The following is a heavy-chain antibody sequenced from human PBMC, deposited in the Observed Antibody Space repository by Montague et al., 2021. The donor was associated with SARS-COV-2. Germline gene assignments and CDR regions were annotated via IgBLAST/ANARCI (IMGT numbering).Heavy chain of an antibody. CDR3: ARQGDQLLLEYWFDP. CDR2: IYYSGST. V-gene: IGHV4-39*01. D-gene: IGHD2-2*01. CDR1: GGSISSSSYY. Sequence: SETLSLICTVSGGSISSSSYYWGWIRQPPGEGLEWIGSIYYSGSTYYNPSLKSRVTISVDTSKNQFSLKLSSVTAADTAVYYCARQGDQLLLEYWFDPWGQGTLVTVSS. J-gene: IGHJ5*02.